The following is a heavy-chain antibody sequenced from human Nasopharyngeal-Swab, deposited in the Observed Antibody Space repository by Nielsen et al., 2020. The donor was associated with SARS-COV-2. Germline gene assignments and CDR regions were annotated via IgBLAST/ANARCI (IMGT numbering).Heavy chain of an antibody. CDR2: ISGSGGST. V-gene: IGHV3-23*01. Sequence: GESLKISCAASGFTFSSYAMSWVRQAPGKGLEWVSAISGSGGSTYYADSVKGRFTISRDSSKNTLYLQMSSLRAEDTAVYYCAKDPRIAVAGTAWFDPWGQGTLVTVSS. J-gene: IGHJ5*02. CDR1: GFTFSSYA. D-gene: IGHD6-19*01. CDR3: AKDPRIAVAGTAWFDP.